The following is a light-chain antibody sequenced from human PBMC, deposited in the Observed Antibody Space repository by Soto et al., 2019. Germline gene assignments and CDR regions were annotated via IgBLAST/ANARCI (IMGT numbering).Light chain of an antibody. CDR1: SSDVGGYNY. V-gene: IGLV2-14*01. CDR2: EVG. CDR3: SSYTSSSTL. J-gene: IGLJ1*01. Sequence: QSVLTQPASVSGSPGQSITISCTGTSSDVGGYNYVSWYQQHPGKAPKLMIYEVGNRPSGVSNRFSGSKSGNTASLTISGLQAEDEADYYCSSYTSSSTLFGTGTKVTVL.